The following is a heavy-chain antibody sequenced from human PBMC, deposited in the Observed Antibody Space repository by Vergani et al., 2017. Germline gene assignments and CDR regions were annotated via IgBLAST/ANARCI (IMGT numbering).Heavy chain of an antibody. CDR2: ISSSGSTI. CDR1: GFTFSSYE. J-gene: IGHJ6*02. CDR3: AGDRLGVLEWLLPYYYYYGMDV. Sequence: EVQLVESGGGLVQPGGSLRLSCAASGFTFSSYEMNWVRQAPGKGLEWVSYISSSGSTIYYADSVKGRFTISRDNAKNSLYLQMNSLRAEDTAVYYCAGDRLGVLEWLLPYYYYYGMDVWGQGTTVTVSS. D-gene: IGHD3-3*01. V-gene: IGHV3-48*03.